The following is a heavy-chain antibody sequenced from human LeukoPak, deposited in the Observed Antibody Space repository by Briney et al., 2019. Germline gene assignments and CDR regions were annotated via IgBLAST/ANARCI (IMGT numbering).Heavy chain of an antibody. CDR2: ISSSSSTI. Sequence: GGSLRLSCAASGFTFSSYSMNWVRQAPGKGLEWVSYISSSSSTIYYADSVKGRFTISRDNAKNSLYLQMNSLRAEDTAVYYCARDPYGDYVYFQHWGQGTLVTVSS. D-gene: IGHD4-17*01. J-gene: IGHJ1*01. V-gene: IGHV3-48*01. CDR1: GFTFSSYS. CDR3: ARDPYGDYVYFQH.